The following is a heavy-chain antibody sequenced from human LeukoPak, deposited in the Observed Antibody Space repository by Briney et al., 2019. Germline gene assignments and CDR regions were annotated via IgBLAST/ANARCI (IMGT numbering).Heavy chain of an antibody. CDR1: GFIFSSYW. Sequence: GGSLRLSCAASGFIFSSYWMSWVRQAPGKGLEWVANIKEDGSEKKYVDSVKGRFTISRDNAKNSVYLQMNSLRAEDTAVYYCAREHDYGDYVDYWGRGTLVTVSS. CDR3: AREHDYGDYVDY. D-gene: IGHD4-17*01. J-gene: IGHJ4*02. CDR2: IKEDGSEK. V-gene: IGHV3-7*01.